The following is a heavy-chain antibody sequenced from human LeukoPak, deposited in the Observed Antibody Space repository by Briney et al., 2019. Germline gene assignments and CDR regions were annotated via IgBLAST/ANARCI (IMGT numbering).Heavy chain of an antibody. V-gene: IGHV3-66*01. CDR2: INSGGGT. Sequence: GGDLMLSCAASGFTVSSSYMNWVRQAPGKRRQWVSRINSGGGTYYADSVKGRFTISRDNSKYTVYPQMNSLRAEDTAVYYCARNYYDSSAYYYFDYWGQGTLVTVSS. CDR1: GFTVSSSY. CDR3: ARNYYDSSAYYYFDY. D-gene: IGHD3-22*01. J-gene: IGHJ4*02.